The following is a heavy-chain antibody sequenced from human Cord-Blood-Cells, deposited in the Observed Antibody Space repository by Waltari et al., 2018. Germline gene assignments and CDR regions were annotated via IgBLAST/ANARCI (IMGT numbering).Heavy chain of an antibody. J-gene: IGHJ6*02. Sequence: QVQLQQWGEGLLKPSETLSLTCAVYGGSFSGYYWSWIRQPPGKGPGGEGEINDSGSANYAPSLKSSVTRSVYTANNQFPLQLSPVTAPHTAVYYCGLLNPHQYSSGWYPNYYYHYGMDVGSQGTTFTVSS. V-gene: IGHV4-34*01. CDR3: GLLNPHQYSSGWYPNYYYHYGMDV. D-gene: IGHD6-19*01. CDR1: GGSFSGYY. CDR2: INDSGSA.